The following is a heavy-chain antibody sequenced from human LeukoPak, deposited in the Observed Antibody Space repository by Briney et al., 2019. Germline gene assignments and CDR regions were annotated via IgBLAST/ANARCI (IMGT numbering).Heavy chain of an antibody. Sequence: SETLSLTCTVSGGSISSYYWSWIRQPPGKGLEWVGYIYYSGSTNYNPSLKSRLTISVDTSKNQLSLKLSSVTAADTAVYYCARGIYGGQGYFQHWGQGTLVTVSS. CDR1: GGSISSYY. V-gene: IGHV4-59*01. CDR3: ARGIYGGQGYFQH. J-gene: IGHJ1*01. CDR2: IYYSGST. D-gene: IGHD4-23*01.